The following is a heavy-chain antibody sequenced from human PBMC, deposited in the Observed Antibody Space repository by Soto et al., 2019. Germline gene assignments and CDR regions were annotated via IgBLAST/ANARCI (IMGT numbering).Heavy chain of an antibody. CDR2: IYYRGNA. V-gene: IGHV4-39*01. CDR1: DDSINSDKYY. CDR3: ARLEGLATISYYFDF. Sequence: SETLSLTCSVSDDSINSDKYYWGWIRQPPGKGLEWIGSIYYRGNAYYNPSLQTRDTISLDKSKSQFSLKLNSVTATDSAVYFCARLEGLATISYYFDFWGPGALVTVSS. J-gene: IGHJ4*02. D-gene: IGHD3-9*01.